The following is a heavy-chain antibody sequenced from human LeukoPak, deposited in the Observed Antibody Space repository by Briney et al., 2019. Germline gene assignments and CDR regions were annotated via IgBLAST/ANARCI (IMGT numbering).Heavy chain of an antibody. V-gene: IGHV3-23*01. CDR2: ISASGGDT. CDR3: AKDSRIQLWSYFFDY. CDR1: GLTFSRYS. J-gene: IGHJ4*02. D-gene: IGHD5-18*01. Sequence: GGSLRLSCAVSGLTFSRYSMSWVRQAPGKGLEWVSGISASGGDTWYPDSVTGRFTISRDNSRNTLYLQMNSLRAEDTAIYFCAKDSRIQLWSYFFDYWGQGTLVTVSS.